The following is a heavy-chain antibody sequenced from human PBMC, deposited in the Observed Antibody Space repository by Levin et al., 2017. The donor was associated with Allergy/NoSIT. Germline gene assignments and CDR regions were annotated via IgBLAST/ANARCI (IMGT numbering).Heavy chain of an antibody. V-gene: IGHV5-51*01. D-gene: IGHD2-15*01. CDR2: IYPGDSDT. CDR3: ARLTPGSNWFDP. J-gene: IGHJ5*02. Sequence: GGSLRLSCQGSGYSFATYWIAWVRQMPGQGLERMGIIYPGDSDTRYSQSFQGPVTFSADKSISTAYLQWSSLKDTDRAMYYCARLTPGSNWFDPWGQGTLVTVSS. CDR1: GYSFATYW.